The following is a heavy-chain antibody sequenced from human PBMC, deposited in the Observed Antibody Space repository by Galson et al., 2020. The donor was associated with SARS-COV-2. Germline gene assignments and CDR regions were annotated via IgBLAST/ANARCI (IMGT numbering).Heavy chain of an antibody. CDR1: GFTFSSYA. Sequence: GESLKISCAASGFTFSSYAMHWVRQAPGKGLEWVAVISYDGSNKYYADSVKGRFTISRDNSKNTLYLQMNSLRAEDTAVYYCAREVLRYFDWLLLSKVFEDYYYGMDVWGQGTTVTVSS. J-gene: IGHJ6*02. V-gene: IGHV3-30*04. CDR2: ISYDGSNK. D-gene: IGHD3-9*01. CDR3: AREVLRYFDWLLLSKVFEDYYYGMDV.